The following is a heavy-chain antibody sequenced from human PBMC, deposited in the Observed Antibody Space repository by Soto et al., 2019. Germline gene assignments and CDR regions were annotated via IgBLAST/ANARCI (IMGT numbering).Heavy chain of an antibody. CDR1: GGSFSTYY. CDR3: ARGGSNDWQVAFDI. CDR2: INHSGSN. D-gene: IGHD3-9*01. Sequence: SETLSLTCVVSGGSFSTYYYNWIRQSPGKGLEWIGEINHSGSNNYSPSLKSRVTMSLDTSKNQFSLKLTSVTAADTAVYYCARGGSNDWQVAFDIWGQGTRVTVSS. V-gene: IGHV4-34*01. J-gene: IGHJ3*02.